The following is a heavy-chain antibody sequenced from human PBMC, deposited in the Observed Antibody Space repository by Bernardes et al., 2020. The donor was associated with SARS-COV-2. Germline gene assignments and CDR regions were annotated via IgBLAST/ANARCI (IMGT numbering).Heavy chain of an antibody. Sequence: GGSLRLSCAASGFTFSSYGMHWVRQAPGKGLEWMAVISYDGSNKYYADSVKGRFTISRDNSKNTLYLQMNSLRAEDTAVYMAAGELLPQYGMDVWGQGTTVTVSS. J-gene: IGHJ6*02. CDR1: GFTFSSYG. D-gene: IGHD1-26*01. V-gene: IGHV3-30*03. CDR2: ISYDGSNK. CDR3: AGELLPQYGMDV.